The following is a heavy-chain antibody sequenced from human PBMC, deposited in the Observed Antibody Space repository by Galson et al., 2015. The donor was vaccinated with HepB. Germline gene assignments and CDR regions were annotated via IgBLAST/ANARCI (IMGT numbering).Heavy chain of an antibody. CDR1: GFTFGDYA. CDR3: TRGGSYLGPLYFDY. CDR2: IRSKAYGGTT. V-gene: IGHV3-49*04. J-gene: IGHJ4*02. D-gene: IGHD1-26*01. Sequence: SLRLSCAASGFTFGDYAMSWVRQAPGKGLEWVGFIRSKAYGGTTEYAASVKGRFTITRDDSKSIAYLQMNSLKTEDTAVYYCTRGGSYLGPLYFDYWGQGTLVTVSS.